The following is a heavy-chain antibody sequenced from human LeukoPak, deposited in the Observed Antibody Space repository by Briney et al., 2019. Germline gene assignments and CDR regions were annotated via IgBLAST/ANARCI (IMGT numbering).Heavy chain of an antibody. CDR3: ARDSERYDFWSDI. J-gene: IGHJ3*02. V-gene: IGHV1-46*03. Sequence: AXVKVSCKASGYTFTSYYMHWVRQAPGQGLEWMGIINPSGGSTIYAQKFQGRVTMTRDTSTSTVYMELSSLRSEDTAVYYCARDSERYDFWSDIWGQGTMVTVSS. D-gene: IGHD3-3*01. CDR2: INPSGGST. CDR1: GYTFTSYY.